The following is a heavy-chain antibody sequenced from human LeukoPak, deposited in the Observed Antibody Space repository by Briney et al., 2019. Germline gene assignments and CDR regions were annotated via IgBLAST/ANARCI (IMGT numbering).Heavy chain of an antibody. J-gene: IGHJ6*03. Sequence: RRASVKVSCKASGYTFTSYYMHWVRQAPGQGLEWMGIINPSGGSTSYAQKFQGRVTMTRDTSTSTVYMELSSLRSEDTAVYYCAGLQGSGSHLDYYYYMDVWGKGTTVTVSS. CDR2: INPSGGST. D-gene: IGHD3-10*01. CDR1: GYTFTSYY. CDR3: AGLQGSGSHLDYYYYMDV. V-gene: IGHV1-46*01.